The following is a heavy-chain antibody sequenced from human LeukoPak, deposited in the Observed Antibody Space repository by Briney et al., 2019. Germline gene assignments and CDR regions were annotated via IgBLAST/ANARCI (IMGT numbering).Heavy chain of an antibody. CDR2: IRVSGGST. D-gene: IGHD6-19*01. J-gene: IGHJ4*02. CDR1: GFTFGDYA. V-gene: IGHV3-23*01. Sequence: GGSLRPSCAASGFTFGDYAMNWVRQAPGRGLEWISGIRVSGGSTLYADSVKGRFTISRANSKNTLYLQMNSLRAEDTAVYYCAKGSIGWYYYFDSWGQGTLVTVSS. CDR3: AKGSIGWYYYFDS.